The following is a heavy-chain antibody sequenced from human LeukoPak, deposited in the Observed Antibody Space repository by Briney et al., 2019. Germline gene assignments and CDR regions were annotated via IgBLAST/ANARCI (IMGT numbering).Heavy chain of an antibody. D-gene: IGHD3-10*01. CDR2: IYTSGST. CDR1: GGSISSGSYY. V-gene: IGHV4-61*02. CDR3: ATDPIYGSGTKIDY. Sequence: SETLSLTCTVSGGSISSGSYYWSWIRQPAGKGLEWIGRIYTSGSTNYNPSLKSRVTISVDTSKNQFSLKLSSVTAADTAVYYCATDPIYGSGTKIDYWGQGTLVTVSS. J-gene: IGHJ4*02.